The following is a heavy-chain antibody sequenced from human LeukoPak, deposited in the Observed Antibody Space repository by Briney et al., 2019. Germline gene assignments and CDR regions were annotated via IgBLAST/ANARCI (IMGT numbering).Heavy chain of an antibody. CDR3: ARDIVIMGAPPAGGAFDI. Sequence: GASVKVSCKASGYTLTSYGISWVRQAPGQGLEWMGWISAYNGNTNYAQKLQGRVTMTTDTSTSTAYMELRSLRSDDTAVYYCARDIVIMGAPPAGGAFDIWGQGTMVTVSS. D-gene: IGHD1-26*01. CDR2: ISAYNGNT. CDR1: GYTLTSYG. J-gene: IGHJ3*02. V-gene: IGHV1-18*01.